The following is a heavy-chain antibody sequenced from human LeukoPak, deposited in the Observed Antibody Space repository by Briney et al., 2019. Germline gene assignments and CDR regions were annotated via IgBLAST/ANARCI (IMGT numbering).Heavy chain of an antibody. D-gene: IGHD2-2*01. Sequence: PSETLSLTCTVSGGSISSSSYHWGWIRQPPGKGLEWIGSIYYYGGAYYNPSLKSRVTISVDTSKNQFSLKLSSVTAADTAVYYCARDRIPGYCSSTSCYAGVDYWGQGTLVTVSS. J-gene: IGHJ4*02. CDR3: ARDRIPGYCSSTSCYAGVDY. CDR2: IYYYGGA. V-gene: IGHV4-39*07. CDR1: GGSISSSSYH.